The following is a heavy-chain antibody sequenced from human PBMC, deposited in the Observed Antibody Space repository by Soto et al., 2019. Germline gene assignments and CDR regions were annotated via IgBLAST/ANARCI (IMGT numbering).Heavy chain of an antibody. CDR1: GFTFSGSA. D-gene: IGHD1-26*01. CDR3: TSVEWELHY. V-gene: IGHV3-73*01. J-gene: IGHJ4*02. CDR2: IRSKANSYAT. Sequence: GGSLRLSCAASGFTFSGSAMHWVRQASGKGLEWVGRIRSKANSYATAYAASVKGRFTISRDDSKNTAYLQMNSLKTEDTAVYYCTSVEWELHYWGQGTLVTVSS.